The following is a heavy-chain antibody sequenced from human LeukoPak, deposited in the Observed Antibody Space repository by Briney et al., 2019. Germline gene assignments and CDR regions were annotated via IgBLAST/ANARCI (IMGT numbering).Heavy chain of an antibody. V-gene: IGHV3-53*01. CDR1: GLTVNSNY. D-gene: IGHD5-24*01. CDR3: ARALLVRNGYNYSPNYFDY. Sequence: GGSLRLSCAASGLTVNSNYMNWVRQAPGKGLQWVSVIYSGGTTYYADSVKGRFTISRDNSKDRLYLQMNSLRAEDTAVYYCARALLVRNGYNYSPNYFDYWGQGTLVTVSS. CDR2: IYSGGTT. J-gene: IGHJ4*02.